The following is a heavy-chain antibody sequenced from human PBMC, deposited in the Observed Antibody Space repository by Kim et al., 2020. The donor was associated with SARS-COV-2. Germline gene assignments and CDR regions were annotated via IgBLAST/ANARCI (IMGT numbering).Heavy chain of an antibody. D-gene: IGHD3-9*01. V-gene: IGHV3-23*01. CDR3: AKDRYYDILTGYHS. J-gene: IGHJ4*02. Sequence: TGKGRFPVSRDNSKDTLYLQMNRLRAEDTAVYYCAKDRYYDILTGYHSWGQGTLVTVSS.